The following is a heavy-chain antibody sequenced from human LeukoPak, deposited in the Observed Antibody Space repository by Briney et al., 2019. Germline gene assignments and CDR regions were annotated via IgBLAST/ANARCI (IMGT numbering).Heavy chain of an antibody. D-gene: IGHD3-10*02. CDR2: ISYDGSNK. J-gene: IGHJ6*04. V-gene: IGHV3-30*18. CDR1: GFTFSSYG. CDR3: AKECSGSYYYYYYGMDL. Sequence: GGSLRLSCAASGFTFSSYGMHWVREAPGKGLECGAVISYDGSNKYYADSVKGRFTISRDNSKNTLYLQMNSLRAEDTAVYYCAKECSGSYYYYYYGMDLWGKGNTVPVSS.